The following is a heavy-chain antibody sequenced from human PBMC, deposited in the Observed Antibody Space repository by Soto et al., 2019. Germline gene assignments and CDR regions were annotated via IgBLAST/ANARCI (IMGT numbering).Heavy chain of an antibody. D-gene: IGHD3-16*01. CDR1: GYTLNDLS. CDR2: FDPEDGET. V-gene: IGHV1-24*01. J-gene: IGHJ4*02. Sequence: GASLKVSCKVSGYTLNDLSMHWVRQAPGKGLEWMGGFDPEDGETIYAQKFQGRVTMTEDTSTDTAYMELSSLRSKDTAVYYCATDFTDPSTAKYYFDYWGQGTLVTVYS. CDR3: ATDFTDPSTAKYYFDY.